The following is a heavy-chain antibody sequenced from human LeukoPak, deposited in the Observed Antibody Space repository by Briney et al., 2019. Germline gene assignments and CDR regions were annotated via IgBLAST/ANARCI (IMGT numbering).Heavy chain of an antibody. CDR3: ARGSVGYCSGGSCPYYFDY. Sequence: SETLSLTCTVSGGSISSYYWSWVRQPAGKGLEWIGRIYSSGNTNYNPSLKSRVTMSVDTSRNQFSLKLSSVTAADTAVYYCARGSVGYCSGGSCPYYFDYWGQGTLVTVSS. CDR2: IYSSGNT. J-gene: IGHJ4*02. V-gene: IGHV4-4*07. D-gene: IGHD2-15*01. CDR1: GGSISSYY.